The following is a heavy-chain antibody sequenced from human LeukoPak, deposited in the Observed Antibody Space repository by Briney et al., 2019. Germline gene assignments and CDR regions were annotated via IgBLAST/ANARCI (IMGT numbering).Heavy chain of an antibody. CDR1: GYSFTTYD. J-gene: IGHJ4*02. CDR2: MNPNSGKT. CDR3: ARGLSPSDY. V-gene: IGHV1-8*01. Sequence: ASVKVSCKASGYSFTTYDINWVRQAPGQGLEWMGWMNPNSGKTNFAQKFQGRVTMTRTTSIRTAYMEVSSLRSEDTAVYYCARGLSPSDYWGQGTLVTVSS.